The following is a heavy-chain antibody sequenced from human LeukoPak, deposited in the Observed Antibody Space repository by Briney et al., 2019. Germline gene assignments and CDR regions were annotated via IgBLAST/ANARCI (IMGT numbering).Heavy chain of an antibody. Sequence: GESLKISCKGSGYSFTSYWIGWVLQMPGKGLEWMGIIYPGDSDTRYSPSFQGQVTISADKSISTAYLQWSSLKASDTAMYYCARSNVLRYFDWSRGFDPWGQGTLVTVSS. CDR2: IYPGDSDT. J-gene: IGHJ5*02. D-gene: IGHD3-9*01. CDR1: GYSFTSYW. CDR3: ARSNVLRYFDWSRGFDP. V-gene: IGHV5-51*01.